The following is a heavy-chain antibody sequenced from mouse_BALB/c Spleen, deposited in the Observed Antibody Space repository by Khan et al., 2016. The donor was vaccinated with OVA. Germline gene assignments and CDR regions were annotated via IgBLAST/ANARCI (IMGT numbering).Heavy chain of an antibody. V-gene: IGHV3-2*02. D-gene: IGHD1-1*01. Sequence: EVQLQESGPGLVKPSQSLSLTCTVTGYSITSNYAWNWIRQFPENKLEWMGYISYSGRTSYIPSLKSRISITRDTSKNQFFLQLNSVTTEDTATYYCARGNYYGYAMDYWGQGTSVTVSS. J-gene: IGHJ4*01. CDR3: ARGNYYGYAMDY. CDR1: GYSITSNYA. CDR2: ISYSGRT.